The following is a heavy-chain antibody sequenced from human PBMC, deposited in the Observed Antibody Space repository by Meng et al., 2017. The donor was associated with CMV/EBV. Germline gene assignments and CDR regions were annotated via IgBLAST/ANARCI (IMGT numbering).Heavy chain of an antibody. J-gene: IGHJ4*02. Sequence: ASVKVSCKASGYTFTGYYMHWVRQAPGQGLEWMGWINPNSGGTNYAQKFQGRVTMTRDTSISTAYMELSRLRSDDTAVYYCARVREYSSSSGFDYWGQGTLVTVSS. V-gene: IGHV1-2*02. CDR3: ARVREYSSSSGFDY. CDR1: GYTFTGYY. D-gene: IGHD6-6*01. CDR2: INPNSGGT.